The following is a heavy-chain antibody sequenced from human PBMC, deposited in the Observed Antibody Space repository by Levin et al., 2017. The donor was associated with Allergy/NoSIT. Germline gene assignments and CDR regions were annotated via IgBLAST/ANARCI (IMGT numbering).Heavy chain of an antibody. J-gene: IGHJ3*01. D-gene: IGHD2/OR15-2a*01. CDR3: AKLAAPGPRILFDAIDV. Sequence: PGGSLRLSCAASGFTFSTYHDMSWVRQAPGKGLELVSGISGSGDMTHYADPVKGRFTISRDNSKNTVYLQMNSLKADDTAQYYCAKLAAPGPRILFDAIDVWGQGTVVTVSS. V-gene: IGHV3-23*01. CDR1: GFTFSTYHD. CDR2: ISGSGDMT.